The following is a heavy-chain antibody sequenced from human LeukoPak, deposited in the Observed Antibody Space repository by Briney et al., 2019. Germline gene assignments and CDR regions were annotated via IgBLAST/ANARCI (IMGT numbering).Heavy chain of an antibody. CDR3: ARHYSSDPFDY. J-gene: IGHJ4*02. CDR1: GASISNYY. CDR2: IDYSGST. D-gene: IGHD6-19*01. Sequence: SETLSLTCAVSGASISNYYWSWIRQPPGKGLEWIGYIDYSGSTNYSPSLKSRVTISLDTSTNQFYLKLSSVTAADTAVYYCARHYSSDPFDYWGQGTLVTVSS. V-gene: IGHV4-59*01.